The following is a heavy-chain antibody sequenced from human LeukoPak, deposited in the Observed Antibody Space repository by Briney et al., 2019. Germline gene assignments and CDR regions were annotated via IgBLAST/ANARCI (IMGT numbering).Heavy chain of an antibody. CDR2: ISHSGST. J-gene: IGHJ4*02. V-gene: IGHV4-34*01. CDR3: ARGLTSTTRSWAKNYFDY. D-gene: IGHD2-2*01. Sequence: SETLSLTCAVYGGSFSGYYWSRIRQPPGKGLEWIGEISHSGSTNYNPSLKSRVTISVDTSKNQFSLKLSSVTAADTAVYYCARGLTSTTRSWAKNYFDYWGQGTLVTVSS. CDR1: GGSFSGYY.